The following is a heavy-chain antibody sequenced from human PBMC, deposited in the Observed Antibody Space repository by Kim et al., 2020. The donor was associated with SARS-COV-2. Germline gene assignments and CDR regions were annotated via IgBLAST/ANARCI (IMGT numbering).Heavy chain of an antibody. CDR3: ARGLLYDSRRPYYYGMDV. CDR1: GFTFSSYS. Sequence: GGSLRLSCAASGFTFSSYSMNWVRQAPGKGLEWVSSISSSSSYIYYADSVKGRFTISRDNAKNSLYLQMNSLRAEDTAVYYCARGLLYDSRRPYYYGMDVWGQGTTVTVSS. CDR2: ISSSSSYI. D-gene: IGHD3-22*01. J-gene: IGHJ6*02. V-gene: IGHV3-21*01.